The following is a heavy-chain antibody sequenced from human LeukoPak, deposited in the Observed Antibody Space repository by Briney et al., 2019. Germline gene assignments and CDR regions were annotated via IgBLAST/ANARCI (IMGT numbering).Heavy chain of an antibody. CDR2: ITWDGSRT. CDR1: GFTFDDYT. V-gene: IGHV3-43*01. D-gene: IGHD3-22*01. J-gene: IGHJ4*02. Sequence: GGSLRLSCAASGFTFDDYTMHWVRRAPGKGLEWVSFITWDGSRTYYADSVKGRFTISRDNSKNTLYLQMNSLRAEDTAVYYCARPQSSSGYYWPFDDWGQGTLVTVSS. CDR3: ARPQSSSGYYWPFDD.